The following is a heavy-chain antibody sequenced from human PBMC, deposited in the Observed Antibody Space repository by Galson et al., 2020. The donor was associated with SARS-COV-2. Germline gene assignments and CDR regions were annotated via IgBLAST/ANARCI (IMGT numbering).Heavy chain of an antibody. V-gene: IGHV1-2*02. D-gene: IGHD5-12*01. CDR2: LNPKSGGT. Sequence: ASVKVSCKTSGYMFGDYCLHWVRQAPGQGLEWVGWLNPKSGGTKRAQKFQGRVALTRDTSTSTAYMDLTWLTSDDTAVYYCARDPTLGWMTFVDAWGQGTLLTVAS. J-gene: IGHJ5*02. CDR1: GYMFGDYC. CDR3: ARDPTLGWMTFVDA.